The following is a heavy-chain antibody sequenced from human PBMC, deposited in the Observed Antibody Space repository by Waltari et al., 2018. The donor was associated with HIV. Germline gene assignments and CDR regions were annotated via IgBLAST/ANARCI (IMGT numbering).Heavy chain of an antibody. Sequence: EVQLVQSGAEVKKPGESLKISCKGSGYSFDTSWIGWVRQVSGKGLEWMGIIYPGDSDTRYGPSFHGQFTISADKSISTVYLQWSSLKASDTAIYYCARHSSTTDILYYRTPGSLDVWGQGTTVTVSS. J-gene: IGHJ6*02. D-gene: IGHD3-10*01. CDR3: ARHSSTTDILYYRTPGSLDV. V-gene: IGHV5-51*01. CDR1: GYSFDTSW. CDR2: IYPGDSDT.